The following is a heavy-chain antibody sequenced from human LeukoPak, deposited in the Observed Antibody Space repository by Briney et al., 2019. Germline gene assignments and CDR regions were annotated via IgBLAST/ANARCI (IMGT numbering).Heavy chain of an antibody. Sequence: ASVKVSCKASGGTFSSYAISWVRQAPGQGLEWMGRIIPIFGTANYAQKFQGRVTITTDESTSTAYMELSSLRSEDTAVYYCARGGHCSSTSCYRSEFDPWGQGTLVTVSS. CDR2: IIPIFGTA. CDR1: GGTFSSYA. CDR3: ARGGHCSSTSCYRSEFDP. J-gene: IGHJ5*02. V-gene: IGHV1-69*05. D-gene: IGHD2-2*01.